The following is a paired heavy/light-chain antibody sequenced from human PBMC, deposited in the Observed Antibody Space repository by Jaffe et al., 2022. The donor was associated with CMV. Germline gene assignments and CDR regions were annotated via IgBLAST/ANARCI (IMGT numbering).Light chain of an antibody. CDR1: QGISSY. J-gene: IGKJ3*01. CDR2: AAS. V-gene: IGKV1-9*01. CDR3: QQLNSYPLT. Sequence: QLTQSPSSLSASVGDRVTITCRASQGISSYLAWYQQKPGEAPKLLIYAASTLQSGVPSRFSGSGSGTDFALTISSLQPEDFATYYCQQLNSYPLTFGPGTKVDFK.
Heavy chain of an antibody. V-gene: IGHV3-33*08. CDR3: ARDRRDSTNYYPYHFYYMDV. Sequence: QVQLEESGGGVVQPGRSLRLSCVASEFTLSNYGMHWVRQAPGKGLEWVAVVWSDGSNKWYGDSVMGRFAISRDNSKNTVYLQMNSLRAEDTAVYYCARDRRDSTNYYPYHFYYMDVWGKGTTVTVSS. CDR1: EFTLSNYG. D-gene: IGHD2-8*01. J-gene: IGHJ6*03. CDR2: VWSDGSNK.